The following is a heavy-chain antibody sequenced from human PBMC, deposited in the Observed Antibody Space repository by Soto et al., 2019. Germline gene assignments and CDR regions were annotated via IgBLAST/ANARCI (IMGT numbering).Heavy chain of an antibody. CDR1: GFTFNTDT. CDR2: ISDDGSNK. Sequence: XGSLRLSCAASGFTFNTDTMHGVRQAPGKGLEWVALISDDGSNKHYADSVKGRFSISRDNSKNTLYLQLNSLRPEDTAVYYCAREAIYYDTSGFSLYYFDYWGQGSLVTVSS. V-gene: IGHV3-30-3*01. D-gene: IGHD3-22*01. J-gene: IGHJ4*02. CDR3: AREAIYYDTSGFSLYYFDY.